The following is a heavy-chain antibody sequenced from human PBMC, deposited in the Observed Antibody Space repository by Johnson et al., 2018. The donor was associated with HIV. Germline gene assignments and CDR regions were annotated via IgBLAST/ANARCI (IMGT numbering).Heavy chain of an antibody. CDR3: ASGVTARAPLLI. CDR1: GFTFSNNA. Sequence: QVQLVESGGGVVQPGRSLRLSCVSSGFTFSNNAIHWVRQAPGKGLDWVAVISYDGTTTYYADSVRVRFTISRDNSRNTVSLQMIILRPKDTAMYYCASGVTARAPLLIWGQGTIVTVAS. CDR2: ISYDGTTT. J-gene: IGHJ3*02. D-gene: IGHD6-6*01. V-gene: IGHV3-30*14.